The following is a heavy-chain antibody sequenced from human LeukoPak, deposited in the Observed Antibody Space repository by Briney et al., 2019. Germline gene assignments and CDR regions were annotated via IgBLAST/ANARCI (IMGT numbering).Heavy chain of an antibody. J-gene: IGHJ4*02. CDR2: ISYDGSNK. Sequence: GGSLRLSCAASGFTLSSYAMHWVRQAPVKGLEWVAVISYDGSNKYYADSVKGRFTISRDNSKNTLYLQMNSLRAEDTAVYYCAREKYYDFLGFDYWGQGTLVTVSS. CDR3: AREKYYDFLGFDY. D-gene: IGHD3-3*01. CDR1: GFTLSSYA. V-gene: IGHV3-30*04.